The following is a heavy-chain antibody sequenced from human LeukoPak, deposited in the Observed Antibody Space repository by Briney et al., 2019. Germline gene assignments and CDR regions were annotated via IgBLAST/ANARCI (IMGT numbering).Heavy chain of an antibody. CDR3: ARDIAAAGTSWFDP. D-gene: IGHD6-13*01. CDR1: GGSISSYY. Sequence: SETLSLTCTVSGGSISSYYWSWIRQPPGKGLEWIGYIYYSGSTNYNPSLKSRVTISVDTSKNQFSLKLSSVTAADTAVYYCARDIAAAGTSWFDPWGQGTLVTVSS. V-gene: IGHV4-59*01. CDR2: IYYSGST. J-gene: IGHJ5*02.